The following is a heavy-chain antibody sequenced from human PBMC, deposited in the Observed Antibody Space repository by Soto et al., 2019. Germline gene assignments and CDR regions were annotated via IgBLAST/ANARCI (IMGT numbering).Heavy chain of an antibody. CDR2: IRNSGGDT. CDR3: AKDRGGDLKGDRMDV. J-gene: IGHJ6*02. D-gene: IGHD2-21*02. CDR1: GFTFSSYA. V-gene: IGHV3-23*01. Sequence: PGGSLRLSCAASGFTFSSYAMSWVRQAPGKGLEWVSGIRNSGGDTDHADSVKGRFSISRDNSKNTLYLQMNSLRAEDTAVYYCAKDRGGDLKGDRMDVWGQGTTVTVSS.